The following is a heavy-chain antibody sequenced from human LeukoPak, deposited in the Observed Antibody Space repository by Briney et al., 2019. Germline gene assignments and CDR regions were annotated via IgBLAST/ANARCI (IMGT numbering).Heavy chain of an antibody. V-gene: IGHV1-69*05. J-gene: IGHJ4*02. CDR3: AREAVAGTVMYFDY. CDR1: GGTFSSYA. Sequence: ASVKVSCKASGGTFSSYAISWVRQAPGQGLEWMGGIIPIFGTANYAQKFQGRVTITTDESTSTAYMELSSLRSEDTAVYYCAREAVAGTVMYFDYWGPGTLVTVSS. CDR2: IIPIFGTA. D-gene: IGHD6-19*01.